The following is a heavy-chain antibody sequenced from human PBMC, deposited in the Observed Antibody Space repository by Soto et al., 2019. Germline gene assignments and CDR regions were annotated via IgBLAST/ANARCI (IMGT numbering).Heavy chain of an antibody. V-gene: IGHV3-11*01. Sequence: PGGSLRLSCAASGFTFSDYYMSWIRQAPGKGLEWVAYISSSDNIIYYADSVKGRFTISRDNAKNSLYLQMNSLRAEDTAVYYCARDLGYYDSIGYFDYWGQGTLVTVSS. CDR3: ARDLGYYDSIGYFDY. D-gene: IGHD3-22*01. CDR2: ISSSDNII. CDR1: GFTFSDYY. J-gene: IGHJ4*02.